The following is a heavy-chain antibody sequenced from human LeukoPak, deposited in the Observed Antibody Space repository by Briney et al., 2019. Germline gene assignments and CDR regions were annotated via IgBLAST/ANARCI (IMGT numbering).Heavy chain of an antibody. V-gene: IGHV3-23*01. J-gene: IGHJ3*02. CDR1: GFTFSSYA. CDR2: ISGSGGST. CDR3: AREHNRRIGKAFDI. Sequence: GGSLRLSCAASGFTFSSYAMSWVRQAPGKGLEWVSAISGSGGSTYYADSVKGRFTISRDNAKNSLYLQMNSLRAEDTAVYYCAREHNRRIGKAFDIWGQGTMVTVSS. D-gene: IGHD1-14*01.